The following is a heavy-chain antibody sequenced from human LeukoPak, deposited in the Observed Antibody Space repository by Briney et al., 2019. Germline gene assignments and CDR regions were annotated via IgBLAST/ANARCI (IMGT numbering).Heavy chain of an antibody. CDR1: GYSFTTYW. CDR2: IHPGDSDT. Sequence: GESLKISCEASGYSFTTYWIGWVRQMPGKGLEWMGIIHPGDSDTRYSPSFQGQVTISADKSLSTAYLQWSSLEAADTAMYYCARREAGYNWFEPWGQGTLVTVSS. CDR3: ARREAGYNWFEP. D-gene: IGHD6-25*01. V-gene: IGHV5-51*01. J-gene: IGHJ5*02.